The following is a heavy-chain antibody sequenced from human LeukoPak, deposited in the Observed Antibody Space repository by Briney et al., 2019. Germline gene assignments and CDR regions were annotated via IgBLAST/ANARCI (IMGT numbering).Heavy chain of an antibody. CDR2: IRGGGTSE. CDR3: ARDPNGDYIGAFDM. J-gene: IGHJ3*02. V-gene: IGHV3-23*01. Sequence: GGSLRLSCTASGFTFSACAMMWVRQAPGKGPEWVSAIRGGGTSEFYADSVKGRFRISRDNSKDTLFLQMNSLRAEDTAVYYCARDPNGDYIGAFDMWGPGTMVTVS. CDR1: GFTFSACA. D-gene: IGHD4-17*01.